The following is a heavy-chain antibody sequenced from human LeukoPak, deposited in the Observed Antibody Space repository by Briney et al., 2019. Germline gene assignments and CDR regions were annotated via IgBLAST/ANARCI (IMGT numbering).Heavy chain of an antibody. CDR3: ARFSSIAARRSRFDP. J-gene: IGHJ5*02. D-gene: IGHD6-6*01. CDR2: ISSSSSYI. V-gene: IGHV3-21*01. CDR1: GFTFSSYS. Sequence: GGSLRLSCAASGFTFSSYSMNWVRQAPGKGLEWVSSISSSSSYIYYADSVKGRFTISRDNAKNSLYLQMNSLRAEDTAVYYCARFSSIAARRSRFDPWGQGTLVTVSS.